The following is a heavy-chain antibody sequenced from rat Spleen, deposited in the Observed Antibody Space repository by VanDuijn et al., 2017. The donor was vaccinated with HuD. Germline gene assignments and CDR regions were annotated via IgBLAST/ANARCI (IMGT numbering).Heavy chain of an antibody. CDR1: GFTFSDYY. CDR2: ISYGDSSGHSST. CDR3: ARRHYGYTDYFDY. J-gene: IGHJ2*01. V-gene: IGHV5-7*01. D-gene: IGHD1-9*01. Sequence: EVQLVESGGGLVQPGRSLKVSCEASGFTFSDYYMAWVRQAPTKGLEWVATISYGDSSGHSSTYYRDSVKGRFTISRDNEKSTLSLQMDSLRSEDTATYYCARRHYGYTDYFDYWGQGVMVTVSS.